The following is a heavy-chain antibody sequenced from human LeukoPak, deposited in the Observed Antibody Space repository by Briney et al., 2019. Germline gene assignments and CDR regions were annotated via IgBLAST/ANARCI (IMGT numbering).Heavy chain of an antibody. J-gene: IGHJ3*02. CDR2: ISAYNGNT. D-gene: IGHD3-9*01. V-gene: IGHV1-18*01. CDR3: ARYATYDILTGYYNVDAFDI. CDR1: GYTFTSYG. Sequence: ASVKVSCKASGYTFTSYGISWVRQAPGQGLEWMGWISAYNGNTNYAQKLQGRGTMTTDTSTSTAYMELRSLRSDDTAVYYCARYATYDILTGYYNVDAFDIWGQGTMVTVSS.